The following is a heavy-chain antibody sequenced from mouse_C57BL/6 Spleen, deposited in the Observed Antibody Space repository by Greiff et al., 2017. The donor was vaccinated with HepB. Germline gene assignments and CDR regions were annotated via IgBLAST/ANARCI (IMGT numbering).Heavy chain of an antibody. Sequence: EVKVVESGGGLVKPGGSLKLSCAASGFTFSSYTMSWVRQTPEKRLEWVATISGGGGNTYYPDSVKGRFTISRDNAKNTLYLQMSSLRSEDTALYYCARRDGYFDYWGQGTTLTVSS. CDR2: ISGGGGNT. CDR3: ARRDGYFDY. J-gene: IGHJ2*01. CDR1: GFTFSSYT. D-gene: IGHD2-3*01. V-gene: IGHV5-9*01.